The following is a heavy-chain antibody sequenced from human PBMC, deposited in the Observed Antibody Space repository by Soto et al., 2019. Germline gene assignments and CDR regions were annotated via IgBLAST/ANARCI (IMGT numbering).Heavy chain of an antibody. CDR2: IYYSGSN. D-gene: IGHD3-10*01. J-gene: IGHJ6*03. V-gene: IGHV4-59*01. CDR3: ARLLWFGEFHYYYYMDV. CDR1: GGSISSYY. Sequence: QVQLQESGPGLVKPSETLSLTCTVSGGSISSYYWSWIRQPPGKGLEWIGYIYYSGSNNYNPSLKSRVTISVDTSKNQFSLKLSSVTAADTAVYYCARLLWFGEFHYYYYMDVWGKGTTVTVSS.